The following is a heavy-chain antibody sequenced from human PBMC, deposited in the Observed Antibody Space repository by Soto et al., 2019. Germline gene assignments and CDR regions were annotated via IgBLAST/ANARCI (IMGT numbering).Heavy chain of an antibody. V-gene: IGHV3-30-3*01. CDR2: ISYDGSNK. CDR1: GFTFSIYA. CDR3: ARDPRSSGYFSYVLDY. Sequence: WGCMRLSSAASGFTFSIYAMHWVRHDPGKGLEWVAVISYDGSNKYYADSVKGRLTSSRDNSKNTLYLQMNSLRAEDTAVYYCARDPRSSGYFSYVLDYWGQGTLVTVYS. J-gene: IGHJ4*02. D-gene: IGHD3-22*01.